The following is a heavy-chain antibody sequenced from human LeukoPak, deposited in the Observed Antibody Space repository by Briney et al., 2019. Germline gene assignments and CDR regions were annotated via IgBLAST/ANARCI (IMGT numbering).Heavy chain of an antibody. CDR3: ARVRGKSGSHNWFDP. D-gene: IGHD1-26*01. CDR2: IIPIFGTA. J-gene: IGHJ5*02. Sequence: SVKVSCKASGGTFSSYAISWVRQAPGQGLEWMGGIIPIFGTANYAQKFQGRVTITADESTSTAYMELSSLRSEDTAVYYCARVRGKSGSHNWFDPWGQGTLVTVSS. V-gene: IGHV1-69*13. CDR1: GGTFSSYA.